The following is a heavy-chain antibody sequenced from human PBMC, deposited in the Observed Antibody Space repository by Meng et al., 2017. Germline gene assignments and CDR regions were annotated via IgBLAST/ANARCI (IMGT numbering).Heavy chain of an antibody. D-gene: IGHD1-26*01. Sequence: SQTRSLTGAVYGGSFSGYYWSWIRQPPGKGLEWIGEINHSGSTNYNPSLKSRVTISVDTSKNQFSLKLSSVTAADTAVYYCARWGYSGSYYGRQGLDYWGKGPL. CDR3: ARWGYSGSYYGRQGLDY. CDR1: GGSFSGYY. CDR2: INHSGST. J-gene: IGHJ4*02. V-gene: IGHV4-34*01.